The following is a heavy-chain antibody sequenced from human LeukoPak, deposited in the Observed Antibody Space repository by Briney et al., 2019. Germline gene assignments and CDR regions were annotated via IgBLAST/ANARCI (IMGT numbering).Heavy chain of an antibody. CDR3: ARDLGYGGVFDY. CDR1: GGSISSHY. CDR2: IYYTGST. Sequence: PSETLSLTCTVSGGSISSHYWSWIRQPPGKGLEWIGYIYYTGSTDYNPSLKSRVTISVDTSKNQFSLKLNSVTAADTAVYYCARDLGYGGVFDYWGQGTLVTVSS. D-gene: IGHD4-23*01. V-gene: IGHV4-59*11. J-gene: IGHJ4*02.